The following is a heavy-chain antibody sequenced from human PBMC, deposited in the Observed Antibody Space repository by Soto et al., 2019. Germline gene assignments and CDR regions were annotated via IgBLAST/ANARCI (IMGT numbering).Heavy chain of an antibody. V-gene: IGHV3-23*01. D-gene: IGHD2-15*01. J-gene: IGHJ4*02. CDR2: ISGSGAYT. CDR3: AKDVVVVVAATRFDY. CDR1: GFTFSSYA. Sequence: PGGSLRLSCAASGFTFSSYAMSWVRQAPGKGLEWVSAISGSGAYTYYADSVKGRFTISRDNSKNTLYLQMNSLRAEDTAVYYCAKDVVVVVAATRFDYWGQGALVTVS.